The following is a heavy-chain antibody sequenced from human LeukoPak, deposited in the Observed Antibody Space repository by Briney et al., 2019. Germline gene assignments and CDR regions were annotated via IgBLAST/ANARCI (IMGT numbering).Heavy chain of an antibody. CDR2: ISWNSGSI. V-gene: IGHV3-9*01. CDR3: ASPYRGYSYGVAY. Sequence: GGSLRLSCAASGFTFDDYAMHWVRQAPGKGLEWVSGISWNSGSIGYADSVKGRFTISRDNAKNPLYLQMNSLRAEDTALYYCASPYRGYSYGVAYWGQGTLVTVSS. D-gene: IGHD5-18*01. J-gene: IGHJ4*02. CDR1: GFTFDDYA.